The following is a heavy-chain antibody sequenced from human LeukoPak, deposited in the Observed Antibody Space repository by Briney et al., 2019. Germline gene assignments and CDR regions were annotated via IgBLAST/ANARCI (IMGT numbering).Heavy chain of an antibody. D-gene: IGHD3-16*01. V-gene: IGHV1-46*03. Sequence: GASVKASCKASGYTFTSYYMHWVRQAPGQGLEWMGIINPSGGSTSYAQKFQGRVTMTRDTSTSTVYMELSSLRSEDTAVYYCARDLSYDPIEAPFDYWGQGTLVTVSS. CDR3: ARDLSYDPIEAPFDY. J-gene: IGHJ4*02. CDR2: INPSGGST. CDR1: GYTFTSYY.